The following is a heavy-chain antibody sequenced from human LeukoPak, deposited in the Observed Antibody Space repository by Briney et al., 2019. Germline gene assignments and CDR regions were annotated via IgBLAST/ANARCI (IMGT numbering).Heavy chain of an antibody. D-gene: IGHD1-26*01. Sequence: ASVKVSCKASGYTFTGYYMHWVRQAPGQGLEWMGWINPNSGGTNYAQKFQGRVTVTRDTSISTAYMELSRLRSDDTAVYYCARKVGATHYYYYYGMDVWGQGTTVTVSS. CDR1: GYTFTGYY. CDR3: ARKVGATHYYYYYGMDV. V-gene: IGHV1-2*02. CDR2: INPNSGGT. J-gene: IGHJ6*02.